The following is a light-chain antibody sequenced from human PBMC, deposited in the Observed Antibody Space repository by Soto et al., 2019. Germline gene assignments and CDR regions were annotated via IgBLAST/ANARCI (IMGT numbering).Light chain of an antibody. CDR3: QQYGSSRWT. V-gene: IGKV3-20*01. Sequence: EIVLTQSPGTLSLSPGERATLSCRASQSVSSSYLAWYQQKPGQAPRLLIYGASSRATGIPDRFSGSGSGKDFTLPISRLEPEDFAVYYCQQYGSSRWTFGQGTKVEIK. CDR1: QSVSSSY. CDR2: GAS. J-gene: IGKJ1*01.